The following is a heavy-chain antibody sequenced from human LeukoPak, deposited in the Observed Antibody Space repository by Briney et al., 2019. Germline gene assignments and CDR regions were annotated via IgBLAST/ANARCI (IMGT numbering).Heavy chain of an antibody. V-gene: IGHV4-34*01. CDR3: ARGRRYSSSSLHYYYYYYMDV. CDR1: GGSFSGYY. Sequence: SETLSLTCAVYGGSFSGYYWSWIRQPPGKGLEWIGEINHSGSTNYNPSLKSRVTISVDTSKNQFSLKLSSVTAADTAVYYCARGRRYSSSSLHYYYYYYMDVWGKGTTVTVSS. J-gene: IGHJ6*03. CDR2: INHSGST. D-gene: IGHD6-6*01.